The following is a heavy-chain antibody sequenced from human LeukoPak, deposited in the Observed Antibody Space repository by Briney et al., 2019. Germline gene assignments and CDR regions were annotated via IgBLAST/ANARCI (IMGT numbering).Heavy chain of an antibody. CDR1: GFTFSSYW. D-gene: IGHD3-10*01. CDR3: ARSYGSGSYYNPGDV. V-gene: IGHV3-7*01. CDR2: IKQDGSEK. Sequence: GGSLRLSCAASGFTFSSYWMTWVRRAPGKGLEWVANIKQDGSEKYYVGSVKGRFTISRDNAKNSLYLQMNSLRAEDTAVYYCARSYGSGSYYNPGDVWGKGTTVTVSS. J-gene: IGHJ6*04.